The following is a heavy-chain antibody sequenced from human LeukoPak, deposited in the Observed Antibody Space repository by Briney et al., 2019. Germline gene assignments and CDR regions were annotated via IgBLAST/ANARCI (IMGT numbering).Heavy chain of an antibody. Sequence: PGGSLRLSCAASGFTFSSYAMSWVRQAPGKGLEWVSAISGGGGRTYYADSVKGRFTISRDNSKNTLYLQMNSLRAEDTAVYYCACSSSWFHYYYYYYMDVWGKGTTVTVSS. D-gene: IGHD6-13*01. CDR2: ISGGGGRT. V-gene: IGHV3-23*01. J-gene: IGHJ6*03. CDR3: ACSSSWFHYYYYYYMDV. CDR1: GFTFSSYA.